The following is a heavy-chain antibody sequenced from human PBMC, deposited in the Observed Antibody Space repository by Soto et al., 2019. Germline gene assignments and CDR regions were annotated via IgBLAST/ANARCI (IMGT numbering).Heavy chain of an antibody. V-gene: IGHV4-31*03. D-gene: IGHD6-19*01. CDR3: VRDRALDSSGHWFDS. J-gene: IGHJ5*01. Sequence: QVQLQESGPGLVKPSQTLSLTCTVSGRPVSSGGYYWTWIRQFPGKGLEWIGYIYHIGSPSYNLPLKSRLSMSLDASTNQCSLNLTSVTAADTAIYYCVRDRALDSSGHWFDSWGQGTLVTVSS. CDR1: GRPVSSGGYY. CDR2: IYHIGSP.